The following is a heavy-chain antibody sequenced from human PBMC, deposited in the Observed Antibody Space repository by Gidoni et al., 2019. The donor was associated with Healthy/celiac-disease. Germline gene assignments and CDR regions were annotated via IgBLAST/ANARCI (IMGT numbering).Heavy chain of an antibody. J-gene: IGHJ4*02. V-gene: IGHV1-2*02. CDR1: GYTFTGYY. Sequence: QVQLVQSGAEVKKPGASVKVSCKASGYTFTGYYMHWVRQAPGQGLEWMGWINPNSGGTNYAQKFQGRVTMTRDTSISTAYMELSRLRSDDTAVYYCARTPSYDFWSGYYFDYWGQGTLVTVSS. CDR3: ARTPSYDFWSGYYFDY. D-gene: IGHD3-3*01. CDR2: INPNSGGT.